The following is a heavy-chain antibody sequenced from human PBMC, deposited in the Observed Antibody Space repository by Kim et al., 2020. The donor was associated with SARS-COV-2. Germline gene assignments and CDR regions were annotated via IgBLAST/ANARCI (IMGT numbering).Heavy chain of an antibody. CDR3: ATLWFGEFGLPNDY. J-gene: IGHJ4*02. CDR1: GGSFSGYY. CDR2: INHSGST. V-gene: IGHV4-34*01. D-gene: IGHD3-10*01. Sequence: SETLSLTCAVYGGSFSGYYWSWIRQPPGKGLEWIGEINHSGSTNYNPSLKSRVTISVDTSKNQFSLKLSSVTAADTAVYYCATLWFGEFGLPNDYWGQGTLVTVSS.